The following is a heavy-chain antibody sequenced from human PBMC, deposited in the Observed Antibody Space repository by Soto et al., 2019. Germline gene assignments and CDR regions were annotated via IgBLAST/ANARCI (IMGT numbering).Heavy chain of an antibody. V-gene: IGHV4-31*03. J-gene: IGHJ6*02. D-gene: IGHD6-25*01. Sequence: LSLTCSVSGDSISSVGHYWTWIRQQPGKGLEWIGYIYYSGSTDYNPSLKSRVSISVDTSKNQFSLKLSSVTAADTAVYYCAKESGGYDSSTRYGLDVWGQGTTVTVSS. CDR2: IYYSGST. CDR3: AKESGGYDSSTRYGLDV. CDR1: GDSISSVGHY.